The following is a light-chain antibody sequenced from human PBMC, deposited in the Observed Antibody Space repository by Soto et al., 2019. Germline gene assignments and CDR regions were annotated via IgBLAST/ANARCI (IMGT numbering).Light chain of an antibody. V-gene: IGLV3-21*04. CDR1: NIGSKS. J-gene: IGLJ3*02. CDR2: YDS. Sequence: SYELTQPPSVSVAPGKTARITCGGNNIGSKSVHWYQQKPGQAPVLVIYYDSDRPSGIPERFSGSNSGNTATLTISRVEAGDEADYYCQVWDSSSEDWVFGGGTKVTVL. CDR3: QVWDSSSEDWV.